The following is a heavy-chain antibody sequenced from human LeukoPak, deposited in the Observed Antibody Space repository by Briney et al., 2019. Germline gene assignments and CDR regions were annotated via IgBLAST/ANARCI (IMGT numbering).Heavy chain of an antibody. CDR3: AAGGAYEFRDDY. V-gene: IGHV1-69*01. CDR1: GGTFSSYA. CDR2: IIPIFGTA. D-gene: IGHD3-3*01. Sequence: SVKVSCKASGGTFSSYAISWVRQAPGQGLEWMGGIIPIFGTANYAQKFQGRVTITADELTTTSYMELSSLTAEDMAVYYCAAGGAYEFRDDYWGQGTLVTVSS. J-gene: IGHJ4*02.